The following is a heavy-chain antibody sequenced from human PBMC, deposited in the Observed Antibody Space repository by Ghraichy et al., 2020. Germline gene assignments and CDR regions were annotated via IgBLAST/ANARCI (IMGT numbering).Heavy chain of an antibody. Sequence: LSLTCAASGFTFDDYAMHWVRQAPGKGLEWVSGISWNSGSIGYADSVKGRFTISRDNAKNSLYLQMNSLRAEDTALYYCAKARSQRVAAPYDYWGQGTLVTVSS. CDR2: ISWNSGSI. J-gene: IGHJ4*02. D-gene: IGHD6-19*01. V-gene: IGHV3-9*01. CDR3: AKARSQRVAAPYDY. CDR1: GFTFDDYA.